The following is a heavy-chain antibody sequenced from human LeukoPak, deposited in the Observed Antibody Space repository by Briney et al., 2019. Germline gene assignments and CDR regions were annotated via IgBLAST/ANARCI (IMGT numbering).Heavy chain of an antibody. D-gene: IGHD7-27*01. J-gene: IGHJ3*02. CDR2: IYYSGST. Sequence: SETLSLTCAVSGYSITSSKWWGWIRQPPGKGLEWIGYIYYSGSTNYNPSLMSRVTMSVDTSKNQFSLKLSSVTALDTAVYYCARAPGDPDAFDIWGQGTMVTVSS. CDR1: GYSITSSKW. V-gene: IGHV4-28*06. CDR3: ARAPGDPDAFDI.